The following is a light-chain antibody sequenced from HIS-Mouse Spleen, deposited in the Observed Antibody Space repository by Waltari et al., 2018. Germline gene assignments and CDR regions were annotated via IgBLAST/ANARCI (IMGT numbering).Light chain of an antibody. CDR2: DAS. CDR1: QSVSSY. J-gene: IGKJ2*01. CDR3: QQRSNWPPNT. Sequence: EIVLTQSPATLSLSPGDRATLPCRASQSVSSYLAWYQQKPGQAPRLLIYDASNRATGIPARFSGSGSGTDFTLTISSLEPEDFAVYYCQQRSNWPPNTFGQGTKLEIK. V-gene: IGKV3-11*01.